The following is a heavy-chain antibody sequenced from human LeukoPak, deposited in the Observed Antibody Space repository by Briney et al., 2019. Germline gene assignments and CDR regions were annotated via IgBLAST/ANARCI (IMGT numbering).Heavy chain of an antibody. CDR3: VKHSSHWFDP. CDR2: INDYTGDS. V-gene: IGHV4-34*01. D-gene: IGHD2-15*01. Sequence: SETLSLTCTVFGGSFTDYFWTWIRHSPGKGLEWIGEINDYTGDSKYNPSLNSRVSISLEKSKNQLSLELRSVTAADTAVYYCVKHSSHWFDPWGQGALVTVSS. CDR1: GGSFTDYF. J-gene: IGHJ5*02.